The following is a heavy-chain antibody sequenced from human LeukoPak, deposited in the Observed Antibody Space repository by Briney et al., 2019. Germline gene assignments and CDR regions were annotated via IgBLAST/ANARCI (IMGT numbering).Heavy chain of an antibody. CDR3: ARESQGYSYGREYYYYYYMDV. D-gene: IGHD5-18*01. J-gene: IGHJ6*03. Sequence: GWSLRLSCASSGFTFISYDMHCVRQAPARGREWVAVISYEGSNKYYADSVKGRLTIHRDNSKNTLYLQMHSLRAEDKAVYYCARESQGYSYGREYYYYYYMDVWGKGTTVTISS. CDR2: ISYEGSNK. V-gene: IGHV3-30*03. CDR1: GFTFISYD.